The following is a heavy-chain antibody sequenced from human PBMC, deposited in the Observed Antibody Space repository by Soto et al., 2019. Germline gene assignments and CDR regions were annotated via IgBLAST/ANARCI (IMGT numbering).Heavy chain of an antibody. CDR3: ARGSISTGYYIRYYSGMDV. CDR1: GYTFTSYA. V-gene: IGHV1-3*01. D-gene: IGHD3-9*01. J-gene: IGHJ6*02. Sequence: ASVKVSCKASGYTFTSYAMHWVRQAPGQRLEWMGWINAGNGNTKYSQKFQGRVTITRDTSASTAYMELSSLRSEDTAVYYCARGSISTGYYIRYYSGMDVWGQGTTVTVS. CDR2: INAGNGNT.